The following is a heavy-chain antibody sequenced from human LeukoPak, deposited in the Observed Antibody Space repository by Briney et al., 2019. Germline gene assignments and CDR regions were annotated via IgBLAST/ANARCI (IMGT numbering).Heavy chain of an antibody. CDR2: ISGSAGNT. CDR3: AKKGYNWNDCLGY. CDR1: GFTFSSYA. V-gene: IGHV3-23*01. Sequence: PGGSLRLSCAASGFTFSSYAMTWVRQAPGKGLEWVSVISGSAGNTHYADSVKGRFTISRDNSRNTVYLEMNSLRAEDTAVYYCAKKGYNWNDCLGYWGQGTLVTVSS. D-gene: IGHD1-20*01. J-gene: IGHJ4*02.